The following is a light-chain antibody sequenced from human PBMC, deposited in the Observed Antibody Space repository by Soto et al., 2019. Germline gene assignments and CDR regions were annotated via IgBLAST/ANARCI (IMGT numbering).Light chain of an antibody. CDR2: EGI. J-gene: IGLJ2*01. CDR3: WSYAGRRTFEV. CDR1: SSDVGSYNL. Sequence: QSALTQPASVSGSPGQSITISCTGSSSDVGSYNLVSWYQQYPGKAPKLMIFEGIKRPSGVSNRFSASKSGNTASLTISGLQAEDEADYYCWSYAGRRTFEVFGGGTQLTVL. V-gene: IGLV2-23*03.